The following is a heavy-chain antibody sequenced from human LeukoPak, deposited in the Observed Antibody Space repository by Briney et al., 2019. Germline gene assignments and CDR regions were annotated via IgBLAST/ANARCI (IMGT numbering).Heavy chain of an antibody. Sequence: PSETLSLTCIVSGGSITSNTYFWDWIRQPPGKGLEWIGEIYHSGTANYNPSLKSRITMSVDKSIKQFSLKVTSVTAADTAVYYCARAVGTSGNRYFDYWGQGTLVTVSS. D-gene: IGHD3-10*01. CDR1: GGSITSNTYF. V-gene: IGHV4-39*07. J-gene: IGHJ4*03. CDR3: ARAVGTSGNRYFDY. CDR2: IYHSGTA.